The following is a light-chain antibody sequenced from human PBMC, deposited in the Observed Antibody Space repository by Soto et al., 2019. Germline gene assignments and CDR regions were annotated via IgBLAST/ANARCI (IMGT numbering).Light chain of an antibody. CDR3: QHYNDWPPTWT. J-gene: IGKJ1*01. V-gene: IGKV3-15*01. CDR2: GAS. CDR1: QSVSSK. Sequence: EIVMTQSPATLSVSPGERATLSCRASQSVSSKLAWYQQKPGQAPRVLIYGASTRATGIPDRFSGSGSGTEFALTISSLQSEDFAVYYCQHYNDWPPTWTFGQGTKGDIK.